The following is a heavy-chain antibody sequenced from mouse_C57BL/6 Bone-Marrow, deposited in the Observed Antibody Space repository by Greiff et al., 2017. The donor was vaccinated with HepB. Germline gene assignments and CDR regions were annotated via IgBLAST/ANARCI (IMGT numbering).Heavy chain of an antibody. V-gene: IGHV1-63*01. Sequence: VQLQQSGAELVRPGTSVKMSCKASGYTFTNYWIGWAKQRHGHGLEWIGDIYPGGGYTNYNEKFKGKATLTADKSSSTAYMQFSSLTSEDSAIYYCARSEVAYGSSYWYFDVWGTGTTVTVSS. CDR1: GYTFTNYW. CDR3: ARSEVAYGSSYWYFDV. CDR2: IYPGGGYT. J-gene: IGHJ1*03. D-gene: IGHD1-1*01.